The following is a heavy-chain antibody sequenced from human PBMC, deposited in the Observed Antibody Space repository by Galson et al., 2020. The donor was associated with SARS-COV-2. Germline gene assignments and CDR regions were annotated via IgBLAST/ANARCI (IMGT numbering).Heavy chain of an antibody. V-gene: IGHV4-61*02. J-gene: IGHJ4*02. CDR2: IYTSGST. Sequence: SETLSLTCTVSGGSISSGSYYWSWIRQPAGKGLEWIGRIYTSGSTNYNPSLKSRVTISVDTYKNQFSLKLSSVTAADTAVYYCARSAYSGSYRFDYWGQGTLVTVAS. D-gene: IGHD1-26*01. CDR1: GGSISSGSYY. CDR3: ARSAYSGSYRFDY.